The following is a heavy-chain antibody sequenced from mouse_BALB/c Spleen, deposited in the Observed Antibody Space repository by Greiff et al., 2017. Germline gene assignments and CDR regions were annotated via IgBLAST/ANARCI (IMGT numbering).Heavy chain of an antibody. D-gene: IGHD1-1*02. Sequence: EVQRVESGGGLVQPGGSRKLSCAASGFTFSSFGMHWVRQAPEKGLEWVAYISSGSSTIYYADTVKGRFTISRDNPKNTLFLQMTSLRSEDTAMYYCARGLWYFDYWGQGTTLTVSS. CDR2: ISSGSSTI. CDR3: ARGLWYFDY. CDR1: GFTFSSFG. J-gene: IGHJ2*01. V-gene: IGHV5-17*02.